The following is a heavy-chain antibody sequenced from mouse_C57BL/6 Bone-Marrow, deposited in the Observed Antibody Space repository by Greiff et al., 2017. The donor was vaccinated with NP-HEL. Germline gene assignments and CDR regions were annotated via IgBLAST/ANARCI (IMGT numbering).Heavy chain of an antibody. CDR3: ATLSITTVVATDY. V-gene: IGHV1-54*01. CDR2: INPGSGGT. J-gene: IGHJ2*01. CDR1: GYAFTNYL. D-gene: IGHD1-1*01. Sequence: VNLVESGAELVRPGTSVKVSCKASGYAFTNYLIEWVKQRPGQGLEWIGVINPGSGGTNYTEKFKGKATMTADKSSSTAYMQLSSLTSEDSAVYYCATLSITTVVATDYWGQGTTLTVSS.